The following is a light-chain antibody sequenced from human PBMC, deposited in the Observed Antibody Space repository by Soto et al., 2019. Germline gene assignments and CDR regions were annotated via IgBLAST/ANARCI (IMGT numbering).Light chain of an antibody. V-gene: IGKV1-5*03. J-gene: IGKJ1*01. CDR2: KAS. CDR3: QQYNSYPWT. Sequence: DIPMTQSPSTLSASVGDRVTITCRASQSIGTWLAWYQQNPGKAPKLLIYKASSLKSEVPSRFSGSGSGTEFTLTISSLQPDDFATYYCQQYNSYPWTFGQGTKVEIK. CDR1: QSIGTW.